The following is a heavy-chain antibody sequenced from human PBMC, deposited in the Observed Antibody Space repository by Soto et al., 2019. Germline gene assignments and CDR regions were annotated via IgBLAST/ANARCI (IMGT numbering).Heavy chain of an antibody. Sequence: SETLSLTCTVSGGSISSSSYYWGWIRQPPGKGLEWIGSIYYSGSTYYNPSLKSRVTISVDTSKNQFSLKLSSVTAADTAVYYCARGIGTLTIFGVVTWYLGMDVWGQGITVTDSS. CDR3: ARGIGTLTIFGVVTWYLGMDV. J-gene: IGHJ6*02. D-gene: IGHD3-3*01. CDR2: IYYSGST. CDR1: GGSISSSSYY. V-gene: IGHV4-39*01.